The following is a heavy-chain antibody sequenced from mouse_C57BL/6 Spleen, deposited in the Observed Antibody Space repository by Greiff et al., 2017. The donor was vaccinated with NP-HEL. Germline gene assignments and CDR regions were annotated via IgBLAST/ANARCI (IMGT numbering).Heavy chain of an antibody. CDR2: ISSGGDYI. Sequence: EVQLVESGEGLVKPGGSLKLSCAASGFTFSSYAMSWVRQTPEKRLEWVAYISSGGDYIYYADTVKGRFTISRDNARNTLYLQMSSLKSEDTAMYYCTRVERSNGGFDYWGQGTTLTVSS. D-gene: IGHD2-5*01. CDR1: GFTFSSYA. V-gene: IGHV5-9-1*02. J-gene: IGHJ2*01. CDR3: TRVERSNGGFDY.